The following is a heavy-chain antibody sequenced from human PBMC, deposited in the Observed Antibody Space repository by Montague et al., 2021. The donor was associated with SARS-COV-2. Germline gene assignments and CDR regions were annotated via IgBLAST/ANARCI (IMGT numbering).Heavy chain of an antibody. CDR1: GGSTASHY. CDR3: AGGWAFDP. V-gene: IGHV4-59*08. Sequence: SETLSLTCTVSGGSTASHYCNWTRQSQGTGPEWIGNVYFNGNTKYNPSLQIRVTISMDTSKIKFSLRLNSETASDTAVYFCAGGWAFDPWGQGRLVTVSS. CDR2: VYFNGNT. J-gene: IGHJ3*01. D-gene: IGHD2-15*01.